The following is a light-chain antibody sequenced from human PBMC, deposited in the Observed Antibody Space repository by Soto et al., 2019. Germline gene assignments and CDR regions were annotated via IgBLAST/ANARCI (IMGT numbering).Light chain of an antibody. V-gene: IGKV1-5*03. J-gene: IGKJ2*01. CDR3: QQYNDFQYT. Sequence: DIQITQSPSTLSASVGDGVTITCRASQSIGSWLAWYQQKPGKAPKLLISKATNLQSGVPSRFSGSGSGTDFSLTISSLQPVDSATYYCQQYNDFQYTFGQGTKLEI. CDR2: KAT. CDR1: QSIGSW.